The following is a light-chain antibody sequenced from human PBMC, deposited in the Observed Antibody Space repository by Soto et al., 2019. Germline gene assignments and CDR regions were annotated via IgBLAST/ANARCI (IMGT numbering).Light chain of an antibody. Sequence: LIPTSASVAAPLGVWAPLPCPSRPRVLYSSNTKTYLAWYQQKPGQPPKMLIYSASTRDSGVPDRFSGSGSGTDFTLTISSLQSEDVAVYYCHHYNNSPQTFGQGTKVDI. CDR1: PRVLYSSNTKTY. CDR3: HHYNNSPQT. CDR2: SAS. J-gene: IGKJ1*01. V-gene: IGKV4-1*01.